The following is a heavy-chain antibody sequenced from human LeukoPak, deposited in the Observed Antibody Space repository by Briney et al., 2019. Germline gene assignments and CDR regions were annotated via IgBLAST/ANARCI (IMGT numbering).Heavy chain of an antibody. CDR1: GFTFSSYG. V-gene: IGHV3-23*01. Sequence: PGGSLRLSCAASGFTFSSYGMSWVRQAPGKGLEWVSAISGSGGSTYYADSVKGRFTISRDNSKNTLYLQMNSLRAEDTAVYYCAKDNLPMVRGANTHPSGLDYWGQGTLVTVSS. CDR3: AKDNLPMVRGANTHPSGLDY. J-gene: IGHJ4*02. D-gene: IGHD3-10*01. CDR2: ISGSGGST.